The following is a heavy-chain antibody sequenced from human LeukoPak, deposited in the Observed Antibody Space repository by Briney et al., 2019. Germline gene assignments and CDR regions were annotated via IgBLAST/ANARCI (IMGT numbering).Heavy chain of an antibody. CDR1: GCTFTSYD. V-gene: IGHV1-18*01. Sequence: ASVKVSCKASGCTFTSYDINWVRQATGQGLECMGWISGYNGNTKYSQKFQGRVTMTTETSTSTAYMELRSLRSDDTAVYFCARAINMLRGVIIEGDAFDIWGQGTLVTVSS. J-gene: IGHJ3*02. CDR3: ARAINMLRGVIIEGDAFDI. CDR2: ISGYNGNT. D-gene: IGHD3-10*01.